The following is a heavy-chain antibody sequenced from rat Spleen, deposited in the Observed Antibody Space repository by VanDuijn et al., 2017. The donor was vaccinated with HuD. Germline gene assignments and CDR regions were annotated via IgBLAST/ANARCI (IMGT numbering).Heavy chain of an antibody. Sequence: EVQLVESGGGLVQPGTSMKLSCAASGFTFSDYNMAWVRQAPKKGLEWVATISFDGSDTYYRDSVKGRFTFSRDNAKSTLYLQMDSLRSEDTATYYCARPSYYGYNYFDYWGQGVMVTVSS. CDR1: GFTFSDYN. CDR2: ISFDGSDT. J-gene: IGHJ2*01. CDR3: ARPSYYGYNYFDY. D-gene: IGHD1-7*01. V-gene: IGHV5-7*01.